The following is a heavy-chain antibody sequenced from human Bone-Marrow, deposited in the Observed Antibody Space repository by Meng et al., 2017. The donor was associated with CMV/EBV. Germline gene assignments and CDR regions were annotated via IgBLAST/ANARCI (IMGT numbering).Heavy chain of an antibody. Sequence: GGSLRLSCAASGFTFSDYYMSWIRQAPGKGLEWVSYISSSGSTIYYADSVKGRFTISRDNAKNSLYLQMSSLRAEDTAVYYCARGLTPSWGYYYGMDVWGQGTTVTVSS. CDR2: ISSSGSTI. V-gene: IGHV3-11*04. J-gene: IGHJ6*02. CDR3: ARGLTPSWGYYYGMDV. CDR1: GFTFSDYY. D-gene: IGHD2-2*01.